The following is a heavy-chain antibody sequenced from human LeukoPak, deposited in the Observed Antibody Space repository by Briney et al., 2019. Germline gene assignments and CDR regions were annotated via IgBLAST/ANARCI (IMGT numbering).Heavy chain of an antibody. D-gene: IGHD2-2*01. CDR2: IYHSGST. Sequence: PSETLSLTCTVSGYSISSGYYWGWIRQSPGKGLEWIGSIYHSGSTYYNPSLKSRVTISVDTSKNQFSLKLSSVTAADRAVYYGATNPVYCSSTSCYSFDYWGQGTLVTVSS. J-gene: IGHJ4*02. CDR3: ATNPVYCSSTSCYSFDY. CDR1: GYSISSGYY. V-gene: IGHV4-38-2*02.